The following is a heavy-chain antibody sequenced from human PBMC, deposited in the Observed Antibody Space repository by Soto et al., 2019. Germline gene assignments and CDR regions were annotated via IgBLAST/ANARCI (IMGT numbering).Heavy chain of an antibody. CDR1: GFTFTNAW. CDR2: IKSITDGGIT. CDR3: STDPSYYDYWSGYLHS. V-gene: IGHV3-15*01. J-gene: IGHJ4*02. Sequence: EVQLVESGGGLVQPGGSLRLSCAASGFTFTNAWMTWLRQAPGKGLEWVGRIKSITDGGITDYAAPVKGRFTISRDDSKNTLFLQMNSLKIEDTAMYYCSTDPSYYDYWSGYLHSWGQGTLVTVSS. D-gene: IGHD3-3*01.